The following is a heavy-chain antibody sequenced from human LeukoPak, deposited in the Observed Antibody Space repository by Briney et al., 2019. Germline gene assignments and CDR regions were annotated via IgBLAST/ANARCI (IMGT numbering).Heavy chain of an antibody. J-gene: IGHJ5*02. Sequence: SETLSLTCSVSGDSIIGYYWGWIRQPPGKGLEWIGNIYYTGNTYYNSSLKSRVTISLDTSKNQFSLQLTSVTAADTAVYYCARGDYGSGTYLWGSWGQGILVTVSP. CDR3: ARGDYGSGTYLWGS. CDR2: IYYTGNT. D-gene: IGHD3-10*01. CDR1: GDSIIGYY. V-gene: IGHV4-39*07.